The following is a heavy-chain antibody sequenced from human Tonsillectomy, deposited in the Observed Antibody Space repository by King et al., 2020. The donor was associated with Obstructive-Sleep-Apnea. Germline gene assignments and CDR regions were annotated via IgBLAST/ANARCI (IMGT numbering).Heavy chain of an antibody. CDR3: ARVPYITGWSGWFDP. Sequence: LQLQESGPGLVKPSETLSLTCTVSGGSISSSSYYWGWIRQPPGKGREWIGSIYYRGSTNYNPSLKSRVTISIDTSKNQFSLKLRSVTAADTAVYYCARVPYITGWSGWFDPWGQGTLVTVSS. D-gene: IGHD6-19*01. J-gene: IGHJ5*02. CDR2: IYYRGST. CDR1: GGSISSSSYY. V-gene: IGHV4-39*07.